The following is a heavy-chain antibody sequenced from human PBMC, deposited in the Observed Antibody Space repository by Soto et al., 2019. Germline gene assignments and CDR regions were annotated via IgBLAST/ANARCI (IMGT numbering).Heavy chain of an antibody. J-gene: IGHJ5*02. CDR2: INHSGST. Sequence: PSETLSLTCAVYGGSFSGYYWSWIRQPPGKGLEWIGEINHSGSTNYNPSLKSRVTISVXXXKXXXXLNLXSXXAADTAVYYCARVAGSGWYDAWGQGTLVTVSS. D-gene: IGHD6-19*01. V-gene: IGHV4-34*01. CDR3: ARVAGSGWYDA. CDR1: GGSFSGYY.